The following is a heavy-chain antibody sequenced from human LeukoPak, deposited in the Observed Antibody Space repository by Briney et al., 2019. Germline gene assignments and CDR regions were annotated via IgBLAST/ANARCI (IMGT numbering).Heavy chain of an antibody. CDR2: ISSSSSYI. J-gene: IGHJ4*02. Sequence: GGSLRLSCAASGFTFSSYSMTWVRQAPGKGLEWVSSISSSSSYIYYADSVKGRFTISRDNAKNSLYLQMNSLRAEDTAVYYCAREDYYDSSWFDYWGQGTLVTVSS. CDR1: GFTFSSYS. V-gene: IGHV3-21*01. D-gene: IGHD3-22*01. CDR3: AREDYYDSSWFDY.